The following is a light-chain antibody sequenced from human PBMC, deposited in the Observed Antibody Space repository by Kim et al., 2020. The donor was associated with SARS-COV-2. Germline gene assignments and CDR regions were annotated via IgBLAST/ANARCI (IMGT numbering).Light chain of an antibody. J-gene: IGLJ3*02. CDR2: GKN. V-gene: IGLV3-19*01. Sequence: SVALGQTVRIKCQGDSLRSYYASWYQQKPGQAPVLVIYGKNNRPSGIPDRFSGSSSGNTASLTITGAQAEDEADYYCNSRDSSGNHLVFGGGTKLTVL. CDR1: SLRSYY. CDR3: NSRDSSGNHLV.